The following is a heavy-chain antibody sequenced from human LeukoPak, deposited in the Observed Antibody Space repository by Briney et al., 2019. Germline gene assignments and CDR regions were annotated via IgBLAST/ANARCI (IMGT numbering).Heavy chain of an antibody. CDR2: IRYDGSNK. Sequence: GGSLRLSCAASGFTFSSYGMHWVRQAPGKGLEWVAFIRYDGSNKYYADSVKGRFTISRDNSKNTLYLQMNSLRAEDTAVYYCARDGRGYSYGPQQYYFDYWGQGTLVTVSS. CDR1: GFTFSSYG. D-gene: IGHD5-18*01. CDR3: ARDGRGYSYGPQQYYFDY. J-gene: IGHJ4*02. V-gene: IGHV3-30*02.